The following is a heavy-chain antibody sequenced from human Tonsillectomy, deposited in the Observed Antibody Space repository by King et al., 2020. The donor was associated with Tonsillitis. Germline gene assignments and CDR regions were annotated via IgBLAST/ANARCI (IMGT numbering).Heavy chain of an antibody. Sequence: VQLVESGGGVVQSGGSLRLSCAASGFTFSSYGIHWVRQAPGKGLEWVAYISYDGSNKYYADAVKGRFTISRDISKNTVYLQMSSLRVEDTAVFYCAKDRDSGDYEPLDRWGQGTLVTVS. CDR2: ISYDGSNK. D-gene: IGHD4-17*01. CDR3: AKDRDSGDYEPLDR. V-gene: IGHV3-30*02. CDR1: GFTFSSYG. J-gene: IGHJ5*02.